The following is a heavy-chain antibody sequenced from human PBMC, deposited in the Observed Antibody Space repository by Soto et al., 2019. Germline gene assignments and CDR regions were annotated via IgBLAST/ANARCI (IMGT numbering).Heavy chain of an antibody. CDR2: ISAYNGNT. CDR1: GYTFTSYG. D-gene: IGHD3-16*02. CDR3: AKARDEYVWGSYRPIDY. V-gene: IGHV1-18*01. Sequence: QVQLVQSGAEVKKPGASVKVSCKASGYTFTSYGISWVRQAPGQGLEWMGWISAYNGNTNYAQKLQGRVNKTTHTSTSADYMELRSLRSEYTAVYYCAKARDEYVWGSYRPIDYWGQGNLGTVSS. J-gene: IGHJ4*02.